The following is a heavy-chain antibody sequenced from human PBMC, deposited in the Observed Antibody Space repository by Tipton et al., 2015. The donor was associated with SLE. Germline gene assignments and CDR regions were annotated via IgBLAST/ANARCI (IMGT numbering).Heavy chain of an antibody. CDR3: ARSNYDYIWGSYRASAAADAFDI. J-gene: IGHJ3*02. V-gene: IGHV4-34*01. Sequence: TLSPTCAVYGGSFSGYYWSWIRQPPGKGLEWIGELNHSGSTNYNPSLKSRVTISVDTSKNQLPLKLSAVAAADTAVYYCARSNYDYIWGSYRASAAADAFDIWGQGTMVTVSS. D-gene: IGHD3-16*02. CDR2: LNHSGST. CDR1: GGSFSGYY.